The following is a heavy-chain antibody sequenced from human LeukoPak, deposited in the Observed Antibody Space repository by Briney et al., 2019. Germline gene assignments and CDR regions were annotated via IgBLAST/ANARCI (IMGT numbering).Heavy chain of an antibody. CDR3: AKDAYNSGWYYFDY. V-gene: IGHV3-23*01. Sequence: GGSLRLSCAASGFTFSSYAMSWVRQAPGKGLEWVSGISGSGGSTYYADSVKGRLTISRDNSKNTLYLQVNGLRAEDTAVYYCAKDAYNSGWYYFDYWGQGSLVTVSS. D-gene: IGHD6-19*01. J-gene: IGHJ4*02. CDR2: ISGSGGST. CDR1: GFTFSSYA.